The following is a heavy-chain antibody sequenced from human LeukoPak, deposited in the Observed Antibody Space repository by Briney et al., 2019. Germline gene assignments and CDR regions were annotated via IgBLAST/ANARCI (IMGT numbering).Heavy chain of an antibody. CDR1: GFTFSSYS. J-gene: IGHJ4*02. CDR2: ISSSSSYT. V-gene: IGHV3-21*01. CDR3: ARDARELRGDY. Sequence: GGSLRLSCAASGFTFSSYSMNWVRKAPGKGLEWVSSISSSSSYTYCADSVKGRFTISRDNAKNSLYLQMNSLRAEDTAVYYCARDARELRGDYWGQGTLVTVSS. D-gene: IGHD1-7*01.